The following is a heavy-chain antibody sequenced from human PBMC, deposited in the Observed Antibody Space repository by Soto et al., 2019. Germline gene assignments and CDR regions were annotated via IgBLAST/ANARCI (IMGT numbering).Heavy chain of an antibody. J-gene: IGHJ5*02. CDR3: ARASDTTWYNWSDP. CDR1: GGTFSTNG. CDR2: IIPIFGTT. V-gene: IGHV1-69*01. D-gene: IGHD2-8*02. Sequence: QVQLVQSGAEVKKPGSSVKVSCRTSGGTFSTNGISWVRQAPGQGLEWMGGIIPIFGTTNYAHKFRGRVTIPADESTSTVYVALSSLRSEDTAVYYCARASDTTWYNWSDPWGQGPLVTVSS.